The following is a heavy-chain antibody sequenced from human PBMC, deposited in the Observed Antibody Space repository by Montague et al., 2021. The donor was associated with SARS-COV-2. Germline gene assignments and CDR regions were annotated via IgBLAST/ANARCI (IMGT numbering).Heavy chain of an antibody. D-gene: IGHD2-21*01. V-gene: IGHV4-59*01. J-gene: IGHJ5*02. Sequence: SETLSLTCIVSGGSINGYYWSWIRQSPGKGLEWIGSIYHTGSTVYNPSLRSRVTILIETSKNQFFLKMTSVTTADRAVYFCARDLSRAFCEGSSCYSENWFDPGGKGTLVTVSS. CDR1: GGSINGYY. CDR2: IYHTGST. CDR3: ARDLSRAFCEGSSCYSENWFDP.